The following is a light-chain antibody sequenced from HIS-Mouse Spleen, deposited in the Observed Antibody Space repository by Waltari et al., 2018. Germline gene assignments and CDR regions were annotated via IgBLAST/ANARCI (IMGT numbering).Light chain of an antibody. Sequence: SSELTQDPAVSVDLGQTVRITCQGDSLRSYYASWYQQKPGQAPVLVIYGKNNRPSGIPDRFSGSSSGNTASLTITGAQAEDEADYYCDSRDSSGNHHWVFGGGTKLTVL. V-gene: IGLV3-19*01. J-gene: IGLJ3*02. CDR2: GKN. CDR1: SLRSYY. CDR3: DSRDSSGNHHWV.